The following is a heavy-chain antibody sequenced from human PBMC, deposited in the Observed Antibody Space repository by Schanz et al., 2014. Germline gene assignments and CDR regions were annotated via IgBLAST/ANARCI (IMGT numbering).Heavy chain of an antibody. J-gene: IGHJ2*01. Sequence: DVHLLESGGGLVQPGGSLRLSCAASTFTFSSDWMSWVRQVPGKGLVWVSRIKSDGSSTSYADSVKGRFTISRDNAKNTLYLQMNSLRAEDTAIYYCAKDAPYPFDLWGRGTLITVSS. CDR3: AKDAPYPFDL. CDR2: IKSDGSST. V-gene: IGHV3-74*01. CDR1: TFTFSSDW.